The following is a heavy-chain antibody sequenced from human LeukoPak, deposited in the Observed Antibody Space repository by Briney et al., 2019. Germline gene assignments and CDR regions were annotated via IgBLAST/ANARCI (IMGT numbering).Heavy chain of an antibody. CDR2: ISSSSSYI. V-gene: IGHV3-21*01. D-gene: IGHD6-19*01. J-gene: IGHJ4*02. CDR1: GFTFSSYS. CDR3: ARAEYSSGWYYFDY. Sequence: GGSLRLSCAASGFTFSSYSLNWVRQAPGKGLEWVSSISSSSSYIYYADSVKGRFTISRDNAKNSLYLQMNSLRAEDTAVYYCARAEYSSGWYYFDYWGQGTLVTVSS.